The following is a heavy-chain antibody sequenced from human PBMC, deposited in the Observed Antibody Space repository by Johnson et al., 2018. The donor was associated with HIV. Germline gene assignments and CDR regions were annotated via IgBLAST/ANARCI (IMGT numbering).Heavy chain of an antibody. CDR2: INWNGGST. CDR1: GFTVSSNY. CDR3: AKETSGAFDI. Sequence: EVQLVESGGGLIQPGGSLRLSCAASGFTVSSNYMSWVRQAPGKGLEWVSGINWNGGSTGYADSVKGRFTISRDNSKNTLYLQMNSLRAEDTAVYYCAKETSGAFDIWGQGTMVTVSS. J-gene: IGHJ3*02. V-gene: IGHV3-53*01.